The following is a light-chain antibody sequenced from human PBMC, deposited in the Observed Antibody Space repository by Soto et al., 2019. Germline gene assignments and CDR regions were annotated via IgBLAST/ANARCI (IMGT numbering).Light chain of an antibody. Sequence: DIQMTQSPSSGSASVGDRVTSICRASLGFSSWLAWYQQKPGKAPKVLISASSSLQSGVPSRVSGSGSRKDFTLTISSLHPEDFATYYCQQANSFPLTFGGGTKGEIK. V-gene: IGKV1-12*01. CDR1: LGFSSW. J-gene: IGKJ4*01. CDR2: ASS. CDR3: QQANSFPLT.